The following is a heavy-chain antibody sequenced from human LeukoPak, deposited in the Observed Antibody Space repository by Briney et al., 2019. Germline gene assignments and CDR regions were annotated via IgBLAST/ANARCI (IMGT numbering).Heavy chain of an antibody. CDR2: GSNK. CDR3: AKRAYYGSGSLDYYYYMDV. V-gene: IGHV3-33*06. D-gene: IGHD3-10*01. Sequence: GSNKYYADSVKGRFPISRDNSKNTLYLQMNSLRAEDTAIYYCAKRAYYGSGSLDYYYYMDVWGKGTTVTVSS. J-gene: IGHJ6*03.